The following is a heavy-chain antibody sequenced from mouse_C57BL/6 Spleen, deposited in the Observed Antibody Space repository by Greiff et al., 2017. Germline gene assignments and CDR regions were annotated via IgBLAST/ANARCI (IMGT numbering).Heavy chain of an antibody. Sequence: VQLQQPGAELVMPGASVKLSCKASGYTFTSYWMHWVKQRPGQGLEWIGEIDPSDSYTNYNQKFKGKSTLTIDKSSSTAYMQLSSLTSADSAVYYCARGIYYYGSSYFAYWGQGTTLTVSS. D-gene: IGHD1-1*01. CDR3: ARGIYYYGSSYFAY. J-gene: IGHJ2*01. CDR2: IDPSDSYT. V-gene: IGHV1-69*01. CDR1: GYTFTSYW.